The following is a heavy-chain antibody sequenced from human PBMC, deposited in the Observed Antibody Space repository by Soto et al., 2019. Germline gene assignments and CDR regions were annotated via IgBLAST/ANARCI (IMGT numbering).Heavy chain of an antibody. D-gene: IGHD6-19*01. Sequence: SVKVSCKASGGTFSSYAISWVRQAPGQGLEWMGGIIPIFGTANYAQKFQGRVTITADESTSTAYMELSSLRSEDTAVYYCASPNPYSSGWSFDYWGQGTLVTVSS. CDR2: IIPIFGTA. J-gene: IGHJ4*02. V-gene: IGHV1-69*13. CDR1: GGTFSSYA. CDR3: ASPNPYSSGWSFDY.